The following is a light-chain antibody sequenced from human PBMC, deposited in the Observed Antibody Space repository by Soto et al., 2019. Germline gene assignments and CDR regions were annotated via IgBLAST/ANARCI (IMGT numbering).Light chain of an antibody. CDR1: QSVSSY. Sequence: EIVLTQSPATLSLSPGERATLSCRASQSVSSYLAWYQQKPGQAPRLLIDDASNRATGIPARFSGSGSGTDFTLTISSLEPEDFAVYYCQHRSNWPPLAFGGGTKVELK. J-gene: IGKJ4*01. CDR2: DAS. V-gene: IGKV3-11*01. CDR3: QHRSNWPPLA.